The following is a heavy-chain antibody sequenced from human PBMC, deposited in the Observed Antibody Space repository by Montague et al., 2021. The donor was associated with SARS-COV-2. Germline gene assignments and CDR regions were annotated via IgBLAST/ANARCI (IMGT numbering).Heavy chain of an antibody. Sequence: SETLSLTCTVSGGSISSSCYYWGRIPQPPGQGLVWISCIYYSASSYYTLSLKSRVTISVDTSQNQLSLKLSSVTAADTAVYYCARAFTDWLRYYGMDVWGQGTTVTVSS. CDR1: GGSISSSCYY. J-gene: IGHJ6*02. V-gene: IGHV4-39*01. CDR3: ARAFTDWLRYYGMDV. CDR2: IYYSASS. D-gene: IGHD3-9*01.